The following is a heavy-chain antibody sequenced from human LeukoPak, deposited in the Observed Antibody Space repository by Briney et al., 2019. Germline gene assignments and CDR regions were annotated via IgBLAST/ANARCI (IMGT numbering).Heavy chain of an antibody. D-gene: IGHD2-15*01. CDR3: ASYYCSSGSCYFDH. V-gene: IGHV3-53*01. CDR2: IYRGDT. Sequence: PGGSLRLSCEVSGFIAGYNYMSWVRQAPGKELEWVSVIYRGDTYYADSVKGRFTISRDDSKNTVFLQMNNLRVEDTAEYFCASYYCSSGSCYFDHWGQGTLVTVSS. CDR1: GFIAGYNY. J-gene: IGHJ4*02.